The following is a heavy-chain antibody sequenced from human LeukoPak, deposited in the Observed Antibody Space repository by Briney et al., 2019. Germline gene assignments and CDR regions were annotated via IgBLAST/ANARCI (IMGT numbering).Heavy chain of an antibody. J-gene: IGHJ4*02. V-gene: IGHV3-21*01. CDR2: ISSSSSYI. CDR1: GFTLSSYS. Sequence: GGSPRLSCAASGFTLSSYSMNWVRQAPGKGLEWVSSISSSSSYIYYADSVKGRFTISRDNAKNSLYLQMNSLRAEDTAVYYCARGSDSDYSSGPFDYWGQGTLVTVSS. CDR3: ARGSDSDYSSGPFDY. D-gene: IGHD6-19*01.